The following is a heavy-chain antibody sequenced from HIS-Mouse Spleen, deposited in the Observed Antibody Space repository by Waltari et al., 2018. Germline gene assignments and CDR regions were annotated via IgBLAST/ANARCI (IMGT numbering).Heavy chain of an antibody. CDR1: GGSISSSSYY. J-gene: IGHJ4*02. CDR3: ARESSSFDY. CDR2: IYYSGST. V-gene: IGHV4-39*07. Sequence: QLQLQESGPGLVKPSETLSLTCTVSGGSISSSSYYWGWIRQPPGKGLEWIGSIYYSGSTSYNPSIKSRVTKSVDTSKNQFSLKLSFVTAADTAVYYWARESSSFDYWGQGTLVTVSS. D-gene: IGHD6-6*01.